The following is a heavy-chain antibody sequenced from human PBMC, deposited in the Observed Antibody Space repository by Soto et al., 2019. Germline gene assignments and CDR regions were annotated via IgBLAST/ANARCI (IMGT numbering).Heavy chain of an antibody. J-gene: IGHJ6*02. D-gene: IGHD2-2*01. CDR3: ANDVGYCSSNDCEGYYPMDV. CDR2: ISGSGATT. V-gene: IGHV3-23*01. CDR1: GSPFSTSP. Sequence: GGSPMQSWSACGSPFSTSPVRCVRQSPGKVLERASGISGSGATTHYADSVKGRFTISRANSKNTGYLQMNSLRAEDTAVYYWANDVGYCSSNDCEGYYPMDVWGQGT.